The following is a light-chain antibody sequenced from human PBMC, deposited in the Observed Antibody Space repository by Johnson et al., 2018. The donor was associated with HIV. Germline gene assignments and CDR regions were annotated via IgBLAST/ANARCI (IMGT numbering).Light chain of an antibody. J-gene: IGLJ1*01. CDR3: ATWDTSLSAGGV. V-gene: IGLV1-51*02. CDR2: KNN. CDR1: SSDMGNYA. Sequence: QSVLSQPPSVSAAPGQKVTISCSGSSSDMGNYAVSWYQQLPGTAPKLLVYKNNERPSGIPDRFSGSKSGTSATLGITGLQTGDEAEYYCATWDTSLSAGGVFGTGTKVTVL.